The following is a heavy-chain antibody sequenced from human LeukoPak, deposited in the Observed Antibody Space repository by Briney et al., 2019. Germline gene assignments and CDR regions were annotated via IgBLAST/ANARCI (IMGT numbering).Heavy chain of an antibody. V-gene: IGHV1-69*13. CDR3: ARAASRQQQPDDAFDI. J-gene: IGHJ3*02. Sequence: ASVKVSCKASGGTFSSYAISWVRRAPGQGLEWMGGIIPIFGTANYAQKFQGRVTITADESTSTAYMELSSLRSEDTAVYYCARAASRQQQPDDAFDIWGQGTMVTVSS. CDR1: GGTFSSYA. CDR2: IIPIFGTA. D-gene: IGHD6-13*01.